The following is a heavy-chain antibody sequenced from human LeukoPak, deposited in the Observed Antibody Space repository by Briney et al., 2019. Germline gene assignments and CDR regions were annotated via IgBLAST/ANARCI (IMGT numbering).Heavy chain of an antibody. Sequence: SETLSLTCAVSGYSISSGYYWGWIRQPPGKGLEWIGSIYHSGSTYYNPSLKSRVTISVDTSKNQFSLKLSSVTAADTAVYYCARVDGCGGDCYFGYFDYWGQGTLVTVSS. D-gene: IGHD2-21*02. V-gene: IGHV4-38-2*01. CDR1: GYSISSGYY. CDR3: ARVDGCGGDCYFGYFDY. J-gene: IGHJ4*02. CDR2: IYHSGST.